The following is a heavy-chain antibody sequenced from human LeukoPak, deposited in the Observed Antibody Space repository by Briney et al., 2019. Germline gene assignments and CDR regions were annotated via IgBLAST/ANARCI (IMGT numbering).Heavy chain of an antibody. CDR2: IYPGDSDT. Sequence: GESLKISCKGSGYSFTSYWIGWVRQMPGKGLEWMGIIYPGDSDTRYSPSFQGQVTISADKSISTAYLQWSSLKASDTAMYYCAREGITMVRGDVYNWFDPWGQGTLVTVSS. CDR1: GYSFTSYW. D-gene: IGHD3-10*01. J-gene: IGHJ5*02. CDR3: AREGITMVRGDVYNWFDP. V-gene: IGHV5-51*01.